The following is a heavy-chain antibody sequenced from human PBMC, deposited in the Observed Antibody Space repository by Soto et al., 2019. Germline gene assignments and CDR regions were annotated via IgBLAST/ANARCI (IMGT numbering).Heavy chain of an antibody. V-gene: IGHV3-53*01. CDR3: VREAYSSPSGDYYYYGMDV. CDR1: GFTVNSNY. Sequence: PGGSLRLSCAASGFTVNSNYMSWVRQAPGKGLEWVSIIYSGGSTYYADSVKGRFTISRDNSKNTLYLQMNSLRAEDTAVYYCVREAYSSPSGDYYYYGMDVWGQGTTVTVSS. J-gene: IGHJ6*02. D-gene: IGHD6-6*01. CDR2: IYSGGST.